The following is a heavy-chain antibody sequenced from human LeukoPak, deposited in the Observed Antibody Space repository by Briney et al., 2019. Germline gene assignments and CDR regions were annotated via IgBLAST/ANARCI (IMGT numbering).Heavy chain of an antibody. Sequence: PSETLSLTCAVSGYSISSGYYWGWIRQPPGEGLEWIGSIYHSGSTYYNPSLKSRVTISVDTSKNQFSLKLSSVTAADTAVYYCASRFWSGYYTVGYYFDYWGQGTLVTVSS. J-gene: IGHJ4*02. V-gene: IGHV4-38-2*01. CDR3: ASRFWSGYYTVGYYFDY. CDR2: IYHSGST. D-gene: IGHD3-3*01. CDR1: GYSISSGYY.